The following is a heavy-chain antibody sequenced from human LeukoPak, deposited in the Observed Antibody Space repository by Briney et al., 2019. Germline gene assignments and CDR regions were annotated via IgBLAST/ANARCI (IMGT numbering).Heavy chain of an antibody. CDR1: GFTFSTSW. V-gene: IGHV3-30*02. J-gene: IGHJ6*03. CDR3: ARESGGIDYYYMDV. D-gene: IGHD1-26*01. CDR2: IRYDGSNK. Sequence: GGSLRLSCAASGFTFSTSWMNWVRQAPGKGLEWVAFIRYDGSNKYYADSVKGRFTISRDNSKNTLYLQMNSLRAEDTAVYYCARESGGIDYYYMDVWGKGTTVTVSS.